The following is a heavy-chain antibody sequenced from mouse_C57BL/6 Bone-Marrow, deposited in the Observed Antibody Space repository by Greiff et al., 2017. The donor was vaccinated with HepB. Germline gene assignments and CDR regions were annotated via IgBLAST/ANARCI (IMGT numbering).Heavy chain of an antibody. J-gene: IGHJ2*01. Sequence: QVQLQQSGAELVRPGTSVKVSCKASGYAFTNYLIEWVKQRPGQGLEWIGLINPGSGGTNYNEKFKGKATLTADKSSSTAYMQLSSLTSEDSAVYFCFYYDYLYYFDYWGQGTTLTVSS. V-gene: IGHV1-54*01. CDR1: GYAFTNYL. CDR2: INPGSGGT. CDR3: FYYDYLYYFDY. D-gene: IGHD2-4*01.